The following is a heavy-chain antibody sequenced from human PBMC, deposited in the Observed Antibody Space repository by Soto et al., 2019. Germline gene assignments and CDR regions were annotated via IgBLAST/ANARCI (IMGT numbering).Heavy chain of an antibody. CDR1: GGSISSYY. CDR2: IYYSGST. V-gene: IGHV4-59*01. CDR3: ARGIVVVPVNRGDYYYYYMDV. D-gene: IGHD2-2*01. Sequence: SETLSLTCTVSGGSISSYYWSWIRQPPVKGLEWIGYIYYSGSTNYNPSLKSRVTISVDTSKNQFSLKLSSVTAADTAVYYCARGIVVVPVNRGDYYYYYMDVWGKGTTVTVSS. J-gene: IGHJ6*03.